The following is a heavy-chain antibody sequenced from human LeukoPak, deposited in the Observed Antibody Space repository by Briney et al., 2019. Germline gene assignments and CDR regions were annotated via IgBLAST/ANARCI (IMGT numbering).Heavy chain of an antibody. J-gene: IGHJ4*02. CDR1: GFTFSDYY. Sequence: TAGGSLRLSCAASGFTFSDYYMSWLRQARGKGLEWVSYISSSSSYTNYADSVKGRFTISRDNAKNSLYLQMSSLRAEDTAVYYCARGASSSHDYWGQGTLVTVSS. V-gene: IGHV3-11*06. D-gene: IGHD6-13*01. CDR3: ARGASSSHDY. CDR2: ISSSSSYT.